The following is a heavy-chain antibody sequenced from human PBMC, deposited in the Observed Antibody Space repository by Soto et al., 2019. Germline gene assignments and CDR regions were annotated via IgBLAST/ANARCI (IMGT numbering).Heavy chain of an antibody. J-gene: IGHJ6*02. CDR1: GCTLSNAW. CDR3: TTHPTVHYHFWSGYYDYYYGMDV. Sequence: GCLRRPCSASGCTLSNAWISRFRQAPGKGLEWVGRIKSKTDGGTTDYAAPVKGRFTISRDDSKKTLYLQMNSLKTEETAVYYCTTHPTVHYHFWSGYYDYYYGMDVWGQGTKVTVYS. V-gene: IGHV3-15*01. CDR2: IKSKTDGGTT. D-gene: IGHD3-3*01.